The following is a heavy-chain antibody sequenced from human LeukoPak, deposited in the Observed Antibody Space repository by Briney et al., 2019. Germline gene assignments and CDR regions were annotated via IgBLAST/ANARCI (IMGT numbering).Heavy chain of an antibody. Sequence: PGGSLRLSCAVSGITLSNYGMSWVRQAPGKGLEWVAGISDRGSRTNYADSVKGRFTISTDHPKNKLYLQMNSLRAEDTAVYFCAKRGVVIRVILVGFHKEAYYFDSWGQGALVTVSS. J-gene: IGHJ4*02. D-gene: IGHD3-22*01. CDR2: ISDRGSRT. CDR3: AKRGVVIRVILVGFHKEAYYFDS. CDR1: GITLSNYG. V-gene: IGHV3-23*01.